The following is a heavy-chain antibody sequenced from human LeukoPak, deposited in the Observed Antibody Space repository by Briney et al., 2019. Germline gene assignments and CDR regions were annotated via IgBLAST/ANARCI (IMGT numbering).Heavy chain of an antibody. CDR2: LYYSGST. Sequence: PSETLSLTCTVSGGSIGSSYLSWIRQPPGKGLEWIGYLYYSGSTNYNPSLKSRVTISVDTSKNHFSLKVRSVTAADTAVYYCARHKGGSTPLWGQGTLVTVSS. CDR3: ARHKGGSTPL. J-gene: IGHJ4*02. V-gene: IGHV4-59*01. CDR1: GGSIGSSY. D-gene: IGHD1-26*01.